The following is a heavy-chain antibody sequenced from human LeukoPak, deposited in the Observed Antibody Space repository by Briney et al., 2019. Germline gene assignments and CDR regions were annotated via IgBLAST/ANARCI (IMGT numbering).Heavy chain of an antibody. D-gene: IGHD2-15*01. CDR1: GLTFSSYS. CDR3: ARSKPWGYCSGGSCYPTYYYYYMDV. V-gene: IGHV3-21*01. CDR2: ISSSSNYI. Sequence: GGSLRLSCAASGLTFSSYSMNWVRQAPGRGLEWVSSISSSSNYIYYVDSVKGRFTISRDNAKNSLFLQMNSLRAEDTAVYFCARSKPWGYCSGGSCYPTYYYYYMDVWGKGTTVTVSS. J-gene: IGHJ6*03.